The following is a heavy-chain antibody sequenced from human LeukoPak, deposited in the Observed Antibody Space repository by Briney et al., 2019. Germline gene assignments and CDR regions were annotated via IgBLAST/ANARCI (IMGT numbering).Heavy chain of an antibody. V-gene: IGHV5-51*01. Sequence: GESLKISCKGSGYSFTTYWIGWVRQMPGKGLEWMGIIYPEDSDTRYSPSFQGQVTISVDTSISTAYLQWSSLKASDTAMYYCARRYCSSSGCYFRAFDIWGQGTMVTVSS. CDR2: IYPEDSDT. J-gene: IGHJ3*02. CDR1: GYSFTTYW. CDR3: ARRYCSSSGCYFRAFDI. D-gene: IGHD2-2*01.